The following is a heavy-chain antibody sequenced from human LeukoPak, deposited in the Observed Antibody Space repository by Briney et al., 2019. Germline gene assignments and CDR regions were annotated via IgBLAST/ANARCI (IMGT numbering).Heavy chain of an antibody. CDR1: GGSTGSDD. J-gene: IGHJ5*02. Sequence: SETLSLTCTVSGGSTGSDDWSWIRQPAGNGLEWIGRISASGATHFKPSLRSRLIMPVDTSNNYLSLRLSSVPDADTAVHYCARYFYASEFYFWFDPWRQGMLVSVPS. V-gene: IGHV4-4*07. CDR3: ARYFYASEFYFWFDP. CDR2: ISASGAT. D-gene: IGHD2/OR15-2a*01.